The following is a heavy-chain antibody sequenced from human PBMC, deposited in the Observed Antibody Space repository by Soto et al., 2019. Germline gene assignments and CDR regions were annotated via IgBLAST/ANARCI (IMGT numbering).Heavy chain of an antibody. CDR1: GGSISSGGYY. D-gene: IGHD2-2*01. CDR3: ARDVCSSTSCHHFDY. J-gene: IGHJ4*02. CDR2: IYYSGST. V-gene: IGHV4-31*03. Sequence: QVQLQESGPGLVKPSQTLSLTCTVSGGSISSGGYYWSWIRQHPGKGLEWIGYIYYSGSTYYNPSPKSRVTISVDTSKNQFSLKLSSVTAADTAGYYCARDVCSSTSCHHFDYWGQGTLVTVSS.